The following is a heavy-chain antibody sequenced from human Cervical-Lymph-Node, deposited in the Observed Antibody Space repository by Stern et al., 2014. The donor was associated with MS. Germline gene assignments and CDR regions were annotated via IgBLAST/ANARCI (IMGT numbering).Heavy chain of an antibody. CDR2: VYYTGTT. CDR1: GGSITSPY. Sequence: QVQLQESGPGLVKPAETLSLTCTISGGSITSPYWSLIRQPPGKGREYIGYVYYTGTTNYNPSLNVRVAISVDTPRTQFFLKLISVTAADTAVYFCARDEGGSYDHWGRGTLVTVSS. J-gene: IGHJ4*02. CDR3: ARDEGGSYDH. D-gene: IGHD1-26*01. V-gene: IGHV4-59*11.